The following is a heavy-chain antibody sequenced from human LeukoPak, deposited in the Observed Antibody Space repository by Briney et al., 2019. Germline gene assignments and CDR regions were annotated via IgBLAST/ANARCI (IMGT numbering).Heavy chain of an antibody. CDR1: GFTFSSYS. V-gene: IGHV3-21*04. CDR2: ISSSSSYI. CDR3: AKETTIFVGYYFDY. Sequence: GGSLRLSCAASGFTFSSYSMNWVRQAPGKGLEWVSSISSSSSYIYYADSVKGRFTISRDNAKNSLYLQMNSLRAEDTAVYYCAKETTIFVGYYFDYWGQGTLVTVSS. J-gene: IGHJ4*02. D-gene: IGHD3-3*01.